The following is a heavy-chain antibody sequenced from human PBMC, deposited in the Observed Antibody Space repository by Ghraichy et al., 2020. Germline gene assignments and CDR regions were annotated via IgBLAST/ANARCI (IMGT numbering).Heavy chain of an antibody. CDR1: GFTFDDYA. CDR2: ISWNSGSI. V-gene: IGHV3-9*01. CDR3: AKVRSLRSSSALYYFDY. J-gene: IGHJ4*02. D-gene: IGHD6-6*01. Sequence: GGSLRLSCAASGFTFDDYAMHWVRQAPGKGLEWVSGISWNSGSIGYADSVKGRFTISRDNAKNSLYLQMNSLRAEDTALYYCAKVRSLRSSSALYYFDYWGQGTLVTVSS.